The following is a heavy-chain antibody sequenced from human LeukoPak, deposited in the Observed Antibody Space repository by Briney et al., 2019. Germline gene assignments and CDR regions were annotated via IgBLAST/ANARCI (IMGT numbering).Heavy chain of an antibody. J-gene: IGHJ3*02. CDR2: IYYSGSA. CDR3: AREGMIVTGREPAEI. D-gene: IGHD3-22*01. V-gene: IGHV4-59*01. CDR1: GGSISSSY. Sequence: PSETLSLTCSVSGGSISSSYWSWIRQAPGKGLEWIGQIYYSGSANYNPSLKSRVTISVDTSKNRFSLKLSSVTAADTAVYYCAREGMIVTGREPAEIWGQGTMVTVSS.